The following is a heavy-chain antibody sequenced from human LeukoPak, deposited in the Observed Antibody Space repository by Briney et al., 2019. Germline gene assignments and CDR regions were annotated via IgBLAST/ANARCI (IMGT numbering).Heavy chain of an antibody. CDR1: GYTFTSYR. D-gene: IGHD5-18*01. CDR3: ARDTRGYSYGPNWFDP. V-gene: IGHV1-18*01. Sequence: ASVKVSCKASGYTFTSYRISWVRQAPGQGLEWMGWISAYNGNTNYAQKLQGRVTMTTDTSTSTAYMELRSLRSDDTAVYYCARDTRGYSYGPNWFDPWGEGTLVTVSS. J-gene: IGHJ5*02. CDR2: ISAYNGNT.